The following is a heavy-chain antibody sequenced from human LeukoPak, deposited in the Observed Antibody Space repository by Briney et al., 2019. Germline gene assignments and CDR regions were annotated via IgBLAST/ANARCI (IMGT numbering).Heavy chain of an antibody. V-gene: IGHV4-59*12. Sequence: SETLSLTCTVSGGSIGSYYWSWIRQPPGKGLEWIGYFFYTGNTNYNPSLKSRVTISVDRSKNQFSLKLSSVTAADTAVYYCARAERGSYYSGFDYWGQGTLVTVSS. D-gene: IGHD1-26*01. CDR1: GGSIGSYY. CDR2: FFYTGNT. CDR3: ARAERGSYYSGFDY. J-gene: IGHJ4*02.